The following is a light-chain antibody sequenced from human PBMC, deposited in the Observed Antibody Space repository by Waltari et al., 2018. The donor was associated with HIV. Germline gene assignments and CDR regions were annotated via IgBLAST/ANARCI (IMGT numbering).Light chain of an antibody. Sequence: EIMMTQSPATLSVSPGERVTLSCRASQSVNNNLAWYQQKPGQAPRLLIYDAASRATGIPARFSGSGSGTEFTLTISSLQSEDFAVYCCQQYSNWLLTFGPGTKVDI. V-gene: IGKV3-15*01. CDR3: QQYSNWLLT. CDR2: DAA. CDR1: QSVNNN. J-gene: IGKJ3*01.